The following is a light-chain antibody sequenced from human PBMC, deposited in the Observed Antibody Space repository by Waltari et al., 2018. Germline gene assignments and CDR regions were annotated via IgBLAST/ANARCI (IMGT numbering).Light chain of an antibody. V-gene: IGKV1-9*01. CDR2: SAS. CDR1: QVISNY. Sequence: DIQLTQSPSFLSASVRDRVTITCRASQVISNYLAWYQQKPGKAPKLLIYSASTLQSGVPSRFSGSGSGTEFSLTISSLQAEDFATYYCQQLNSYPLTFGGGTKVEIK. J-gene: IGKJ4*01. CDR3: QQLNSYPLT.